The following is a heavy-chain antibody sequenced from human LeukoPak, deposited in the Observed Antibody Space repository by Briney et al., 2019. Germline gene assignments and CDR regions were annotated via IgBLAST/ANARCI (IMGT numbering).Heavy chain of an antibody. V-gene: IGHV1-2*06. CDR3: ARDTYGSGSYSSDY. D-gene: IGHD3-10*01. CDR2: INPNSGGT. CDR1: GYTFTGYY. Sequence: ASVKVSCKASGYTFTGYYMHWVRQAPGQGLEWMGRINPNSGGTNYAQKFQGRVTMTRDTSTSTAYMELSRLRSDDTAVYYCARDTYGSGSYSSDYWGQGTLVTVSS. J-gene: IGHJ4*02.